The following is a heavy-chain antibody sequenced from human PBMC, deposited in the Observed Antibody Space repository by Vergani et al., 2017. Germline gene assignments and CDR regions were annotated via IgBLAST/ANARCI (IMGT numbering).Heavy chain of an antibody. CDR1: GFTFNQYC. J-gene: IGHJ5*02. V-gene: IGHV3-33*01. Sequence: QVQLVESGGGVVQPGRSLRLSCAASGFTFNQYCMHWVRQAPGKGLEWVAVTWYDGNNKQYADSVKGRFTISRDNSKSTMYLQMNSLRDEDTGVYYCARDLRLLYNRCDPWGQGTLVTVSS. CDR2: TWYDGNNK. D-gene: IGHD1-14*01. CDR3: ARDLRLLYNRCDP.